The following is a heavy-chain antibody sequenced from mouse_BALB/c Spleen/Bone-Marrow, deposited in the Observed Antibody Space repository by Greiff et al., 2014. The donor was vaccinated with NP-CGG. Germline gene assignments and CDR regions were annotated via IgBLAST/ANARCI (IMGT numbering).Heavy chain of an antibody. CDR2: IHPSDTET. Sequence: QVQLQQSGAELVRPGASVKLSCKASGYSFTSYWMNWVKQRPGHGLEGIGMIHPSDTETRLNQRFKDKATLTVDKSSSTAYMQLNSPTSEDSAVYYCARLEGNYGSTFAYWGQGTLVTVSA. D-gene: IGHD1-1*01. J-gene: IGHJ3*01. CDR1: GYSFTSYW. V-gene: IGHV1-61*01. CDR3: ARLEGNYGSTFAY.